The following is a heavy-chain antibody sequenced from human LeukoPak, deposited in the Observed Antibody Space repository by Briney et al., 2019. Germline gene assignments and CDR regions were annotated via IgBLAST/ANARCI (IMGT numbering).Heavy chain of an antibody. CDR1: GYSFTSYW. D-gene: IGHD6-13*01. J-gene: IGHJ4*02. Sequence: GESLKISCKGSGYSFTSYWIGWVRQMPGKGLEWMGIIYRGDSDARYSPSFQGQVTISADKSISTAYLQWSSLKASDTAMYYCARRRSSWYLDYWGQGTLVTVSS. V-gene: IGHV5-51*01. CDR2: IYRGDSDA. CDR3: ARRRSSWYLDY.